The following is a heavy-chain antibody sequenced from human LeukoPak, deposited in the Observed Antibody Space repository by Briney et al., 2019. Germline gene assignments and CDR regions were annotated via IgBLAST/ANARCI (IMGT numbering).Heavy chain of an antibody. CDR3: ARQGLRDYGDYVIDY. J-gene: IGHJ4*02. D-gene: IGHD4-17*01. CDR2: IYSSGST. V-gene: IGHV4-59*08. Sequence: ESLSLSCSVSGFTVSNNYWSWASQPPGKGLEWVGYIYSSGSTNYNPSLKSRVTISVDTSKNQFYLKLRFVTAADTAVYYCARQGLRDYGDYVIDYWGQGTLVTVSS. CDR1: GFTVSNNY.